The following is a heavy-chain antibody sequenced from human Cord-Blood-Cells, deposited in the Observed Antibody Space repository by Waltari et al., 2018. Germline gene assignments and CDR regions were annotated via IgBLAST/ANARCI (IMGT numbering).Heavy chain of an antibody. V-gene: IGHV3-64*01. J-gene: IGHJ3*02. CDR2: ISSNGGST. CDR1: GFTFRSYA. CDR3: ARGSGSLHAFDI. Sequence: EVQLVESGGGLVQPGGSLRLSCAASGFTFRSYAIHWFRQAPGKGLEYVSAISSNGGSTYYANSVKGRFTISRDNSKNTLYLQMGSLRAEDMAVYYCARGSGSLHAFDIWGQGTMVTVSS. D-gene: IGHD3-10*01.